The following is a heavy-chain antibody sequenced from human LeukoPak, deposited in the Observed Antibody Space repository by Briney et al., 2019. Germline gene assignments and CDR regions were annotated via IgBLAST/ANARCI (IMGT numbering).Heavy chain of an antibody. J-gene: IGHJ4*02. CDR3: ARDRYYYDSSGYYYIDY. Sequence: PSETLSLTCAVSGGSFSSSHWWTWVRQFPGKGLEWIGEIYHSGTTNYSPSLKSRVTISVDKSKNQFSLKLSSVTAADTAVYYCARDRYYYDSSGYYYIDYWGQGTLVTVSS. CDR1: GGSFSSSHW. V-gene: IGHV4-4*02. D-gene: IGHD3-22*01. CDR2: IYHSGTT.